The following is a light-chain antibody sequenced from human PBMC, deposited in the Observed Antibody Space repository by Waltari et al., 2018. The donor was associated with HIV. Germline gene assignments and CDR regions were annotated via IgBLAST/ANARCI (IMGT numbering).Light chain of an antibody. V-gene: IGLV2-14*03. Sequence: QSALTQPASVSGSPGQSIVISCTGTIDDVGSHNYVFWYQQHPGKVPKLVIYDVTSRPSGVSNRFSGSKSGNTASLTISGLRADDEADYYCSSYVGSSTSWLFGGGTKLTV. CDR2: DVT. J-gene: IGLJ3*02. CDR1: IDDVGSHNY. CDR3: SSYVGSSTSWL.